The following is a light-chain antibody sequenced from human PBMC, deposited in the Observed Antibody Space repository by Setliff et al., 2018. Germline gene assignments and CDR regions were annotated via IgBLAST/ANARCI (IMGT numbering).Light chain of an antibody. V-gene: IGLV2-8*01. CDR1: SSDVGGYKF. J-gene: IGLJ1*01. CDR3: SSYADSNNFCV. Sequence: QSVLTQPPSASGSPGQSVTISCTGTSSDVGGYKFVSWYQHHPGKAPKLIIYEVNKRPSGVPDRFSGSKSGNTASLTVSGLQAEDEADYYCSSYADSNNFCVFGTGTKVTVL. CDR2: EVN.